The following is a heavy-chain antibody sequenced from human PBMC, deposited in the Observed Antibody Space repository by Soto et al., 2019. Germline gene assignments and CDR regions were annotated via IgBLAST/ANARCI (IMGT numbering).Heavy chain of an antibody. D-gene: IGHD3-3*01. J-gene: IGHJ4*02. CDR1: GFTFSSYS. CDR3: ARSWNYFDY. CDR2: IFSSSSTI. Sequence: EVQLVESGGGLVHPGGSLRLSCAASGFTFSSYSMNWVRQAPGKGREWISYIFSSSSTIYYADSVKGRYTISRDNAKNSLYLQMISLRAEDTAVYYCARSWNYFDYCGQGTLVTVSS. V-gene: IGHV3-48*01.